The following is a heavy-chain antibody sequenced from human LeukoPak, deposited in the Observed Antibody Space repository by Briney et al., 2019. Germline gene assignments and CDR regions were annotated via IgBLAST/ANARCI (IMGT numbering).Heavy chain of an antibody. CDR2: IIPIFGTA. J-gene: IGHJ4*02. CDR3: ASSSECGGDCYSVSQIDY. V-gene: IGHV1-69*05. Sequence: SVKVSCKASGGTFSSYAISWVRQAPGQGLEWMGGIIPIFGTANYAQKFRGRVTITTDESTSTAYMELSSLRSEDTAVYYCASSSECGGDCYSVSQIDYWGQGTLVTVSP. CDR1: GGTFSSYA. D-gene: IGHD2-21*02.